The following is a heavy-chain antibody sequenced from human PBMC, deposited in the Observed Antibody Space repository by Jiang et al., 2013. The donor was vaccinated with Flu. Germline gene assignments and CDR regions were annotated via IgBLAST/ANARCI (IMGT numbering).Heavy chain of an antibody. D-gene: IGHD3-22*01. Sequence: SCKSSGDTFSSHTIHWVRQAPGQGLQWVGRVIPMIGIATYAENLQGRVTITADKSTSTAHLEVNSLTSADTAVYYCARGGNGGYPGYFDSWGQGTLVAVSS. V-gene: IGHV1-69*02. CDR3: ARGGNGGYPGYFDS. CDR1: GDTFSSHT. J-gene: IGHJ4*02. CDR2: VIPMIGIA.